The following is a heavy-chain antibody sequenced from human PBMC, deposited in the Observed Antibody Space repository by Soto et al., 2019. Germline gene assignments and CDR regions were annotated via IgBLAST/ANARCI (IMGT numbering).Heavy chain of an antibody. CDR3: ATDYKWKEFGNWFDH. CDR1: GGTFSSYA. V-gene: IGHV1-69*06. J-gene: IGHJ5*02. Sequence: SVKVSCKASGGTFSSYAISWVRQAPGQGLEWMGGIIPIFGTANYAQKFQGRVTITADKSTSTAYMELSSLRSEDTAVYYCATDYKWKEFGNWFDHWGQGTLLTVSS. CDR2: IIPIFGTA. D-gene: IGHD1-20*01.